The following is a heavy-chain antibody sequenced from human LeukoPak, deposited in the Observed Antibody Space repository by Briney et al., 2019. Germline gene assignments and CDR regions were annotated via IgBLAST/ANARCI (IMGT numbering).Heavy chain of an antibody. CDR1: GGSISSGDYY. V-gene: IGHV4-30-4*08. Sequence: SQTLSLTCTVSGGSISSGDYYWSWIRQPPGKGLEWIGYIYYSGSTYYNPSLKGRVTISVDTSKNQFSLKLSSVTAADTAVYYCARAWGEWLVPNWFDPWGQGTLVTVSS. CDR3: ARAWGEWLVPNWFDP. D-gene: IGHD6-19*01. CDR2: IYYSGST. J-gene: IGHJ5*02.